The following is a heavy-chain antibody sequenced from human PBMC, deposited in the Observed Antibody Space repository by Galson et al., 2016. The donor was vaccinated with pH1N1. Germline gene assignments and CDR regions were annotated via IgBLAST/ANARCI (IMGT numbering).Heavy chain of an antibody. Sequence: SVKVSCKASGGTFRKDAVSRVRQAPGQGLEWMGGVIPIFGTTNYAHKFRGRVTMTTDESTTTVYMELSSLRFEDTAVYYCARERGGATVHRWFDPWGQGVLVTVSS. V-gene: IGHV1-69*05. CDR2: VIPIFGTT. CDR3: ARERGGATVHRWFDP. J-gene: IGHJ5*02. CDR1: GGTFRKDA. D-gene: IGHD4-11*01.